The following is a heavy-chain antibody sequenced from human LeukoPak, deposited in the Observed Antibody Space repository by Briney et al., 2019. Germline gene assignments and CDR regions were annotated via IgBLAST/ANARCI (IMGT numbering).Heavy chain of an antibody. Sequence: SETLSLTCTVSGGSINSYYWGWIRQPPGKGLEWIGSIYYSGSTYYNPSLKSRVTISVDTSKNQFSLKLSSVTAADTAVYYCATIITMVRGVIIDDAFDIWGQGTMVTVSS. D-gene: IGHD3-10*01. CDR2: IYYSGST. CDR1: GGSINSYY. CDR3: ATIITMVRGVIIDDAFDI. J-gene: IGHJ3*02. V-gene: IGHV4-39*07.